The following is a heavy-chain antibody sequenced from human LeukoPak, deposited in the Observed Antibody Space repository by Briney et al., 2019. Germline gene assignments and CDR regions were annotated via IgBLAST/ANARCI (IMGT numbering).Heavy chain of an antibody. CDR1: GGSISSSSYY. D-gene: IGHD3-16*02. CDR2: IYYSGST. CDR3: ARAAPLYDYVWGSHRYTDYFDY. J-gene: IGHJ4*02. Sequence: SETLSLTCTVSGGSISSSSYYWGWIRQPPGKGLEWIGSIYYSGSTYYNPSLKSRVTISVDTSKNQFSLKLSSVTAADTAVYYCARAAPLYDYVWGSHRYTDYFDYWGQGTLVTVSS. V-gene: IGHV4-39*07.